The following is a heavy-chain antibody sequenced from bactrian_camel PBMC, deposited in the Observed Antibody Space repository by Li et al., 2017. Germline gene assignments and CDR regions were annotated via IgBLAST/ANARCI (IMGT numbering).Heavy chain of an antibody. V-gene: IGHV3S25*01. CDR1: TFTGSSYC. CDR2: IGSDGVPA. J-gene: IGHJ4*01. D-gene: IGHD2*01. Sequence: QLVESGGGSVQAGGSLRLSCDTSTFTGSSYCMAWFHQPRDIRGGVAAIGSDGVPACADSVKGRFTISQDNRKNTVFLQMNTLEPEDTAMYYCVADCIGMGHIVVVPGTFGQGTQVTVS.